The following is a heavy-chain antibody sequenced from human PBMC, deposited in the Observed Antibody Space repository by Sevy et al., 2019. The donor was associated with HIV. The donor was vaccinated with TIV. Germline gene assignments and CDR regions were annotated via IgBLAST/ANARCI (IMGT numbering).Heavy chain of an antibody. CDR1: GYSFTSYW. CDR2: IYPGDSDT. Sequence: GESLKISCKGSGYSFTSYWIGWVRQMPGKGLEWMGIIYPGDSDTRYSPSFQGQVTISADKSISTAYLQWSCLKASDTAMYYCLRVDPLSLADAFDIWGQGTMVTVSS. V-gene: IGHV5-51*01. D-gene: IGHD2-15*01. J-gene: IGHJ3*02. CDR3: LRVDPLSLADAFDI.